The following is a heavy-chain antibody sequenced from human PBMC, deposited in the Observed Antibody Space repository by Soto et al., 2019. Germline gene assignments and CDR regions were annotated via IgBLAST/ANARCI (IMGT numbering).Heavy chain of an antibody. CDR1: GGTFSSYA. Sequence: SVKVSCKASGGTFSSYAISWVRQAPGQGLEWMGGIIPIFGTANYAQKFQGRVTITADKSTSTAYMELSSLRSEDTAVYYCARGEADLSGNYFVSFDYYYGMDVWGQGTTVTVSS. J-gene: IGHJ6*02. CDR2: IIPIFGTA. CDR3: ARGEADLSGNYFVSFDYYYGMDV. V-gene: IGHV1-69*06. D-gene: IGHD1-26*01.